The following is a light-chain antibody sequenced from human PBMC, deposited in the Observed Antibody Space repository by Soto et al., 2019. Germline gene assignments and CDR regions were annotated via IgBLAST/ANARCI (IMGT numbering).Light chain of an antibody. V-gene: IGKV1-33*01. CDR2: DAS. Sequence: DIQMTQSPSSLSASVGDRVTITCQASQDISNYLNWYQQKPGKAPKLLIYDASNLETGVTSRFSGSGSGTDFTFTISSLQPEDIATYYCQQYDNLPRTVGQGTKVEIK. CDR3: QQYDNLPRT. J-gene: IGKJ1*01. CDR1: QDISNY.